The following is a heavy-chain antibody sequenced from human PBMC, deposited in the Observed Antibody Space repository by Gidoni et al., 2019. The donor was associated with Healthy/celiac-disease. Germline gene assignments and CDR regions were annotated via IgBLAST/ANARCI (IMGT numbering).Heavy chain of an antibody. J-gene: IGHJ4*02. V-gene: IGHV3-30*03. CDR1: GFTLSSYG. CDR3: AAQGHKWELFFRVNERDY. CDR2: ISYEGSNK. D-gene: IGHD1-26*01. Sequence: QVQLVESGAGVVQPARSLSLACAASGFTLSSYGLHWVRQDPGKGLEWVALISYEGSNKYYADAVKGRFTISRDNSKNTLYLQRNSRRAEDTAVYYCAAQGHKWELFFRVNERDYWGQGTLVTVSS.